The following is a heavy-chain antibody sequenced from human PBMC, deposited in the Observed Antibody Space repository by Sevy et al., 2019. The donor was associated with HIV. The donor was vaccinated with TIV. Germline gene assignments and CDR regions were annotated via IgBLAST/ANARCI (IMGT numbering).Heavy chain of an antibody. CDR3: ARDLGRAYTYGFNY. CDR2: INPNSGGT. Sequence: ASVKVSCKASGYTFTIYSMHWVQQAPGQGLEWMGWINPNSGGTNFAQKFQGRVTMTRDTSISTAYMELNRLRSDDTAVYYCARDLGRAYTYGFNYWGQGTLVTVSS. D-gene: IGHD5-18*01. V-gene: IGHV1-2*02. J-gene: IGHJ4*02. CDR1: GYTFTIYS.